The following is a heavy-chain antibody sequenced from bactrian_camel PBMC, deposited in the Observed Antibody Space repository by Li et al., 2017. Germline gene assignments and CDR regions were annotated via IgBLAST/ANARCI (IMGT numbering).Heavy chain of an antibody. CDR1: RYTFSRGC. CDR2: ICSIA. D-gene: IGHD7*01. J-gene: IGHJ4*01. Sequence: DVQLVESGGGSVQAGGSLRLSCDASRYTFSRGCAAWFRQAPGKEREGVASICSIAVYADSVKGRFTISKDNRANILSLEMSSLKPEDTAVYYCVADQDLFGRRAADDVCAALPAYRYSGQGTQVTVS. CDR3: VADQDLFGRRAADDVCAALPAYRY. V-gene: IGHV3S59*01.